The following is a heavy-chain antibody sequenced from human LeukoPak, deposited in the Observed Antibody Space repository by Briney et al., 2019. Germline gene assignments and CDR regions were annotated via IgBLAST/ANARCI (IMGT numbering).Heavy chain of an antibody. Sequence: PGGSLRLSCAASGFTFSTYAMTWVRQAPGKGLEWVSLISGTGGSTYYADSAKGRFTISRGNSKSTLYLQMNSLRAEDTAVYYCAKDYEPLVGVHRWGDWFDPWGQGTLVTVSS. CDR3: AKDYEPLVGVHRWGDWFDP. J-gene: IGHJ5*02. CDR1: GFTFSTYA. D-gene: IGHD1-26*01. V-gene: IGHV3-23*01. CDR2: ISGTGGST.